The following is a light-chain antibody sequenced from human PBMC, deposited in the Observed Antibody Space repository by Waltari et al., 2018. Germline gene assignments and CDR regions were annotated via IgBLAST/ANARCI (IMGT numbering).Light chain of an antibody. CDR1: QPITNY. J-gene: IGKJ3*01. Sequence: DIQLTQSPSSLSASVGDRVTITCQASQPITNYLNWYQQQPGKAPELLIYDASKLQTGVPSRFSGSQSGTEFTFTIASLQPEDVATYYCQRYDNLPVFAFGPGTKVNVK. CDR2: DAS. V-gene: IGKV1-33*01. CDR3: QRYDNLPVFA.